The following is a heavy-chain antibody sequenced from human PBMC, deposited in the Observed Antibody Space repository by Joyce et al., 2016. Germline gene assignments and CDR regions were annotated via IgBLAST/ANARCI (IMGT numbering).Heavy chain of an antibody. J-gene: IGHJ5*02. CDR2: SYYTGSV. CDR3: ARALYCAGDVCYDGGDWYDP. V-gene: IGHV4-59*01. D-gene: IGHD2-8*02. CDR1: GDSITHFY. Sequence: QVQLQESGPGLVKPSETLSLTCTVSGDSITHFYWGWIRQPPGKGLEWIGYSYYTGSVNYNPSLKSRGTISVDTSKNQFSLKLTSVTAADTAVYYCARALYCAGDVCYDGGDWYDPWGQGTLVTVSS.